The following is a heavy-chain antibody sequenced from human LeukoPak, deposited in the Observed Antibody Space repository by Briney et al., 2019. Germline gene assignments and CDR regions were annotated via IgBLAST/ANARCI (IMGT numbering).Heavy chain of an antibody. CDR3: AIRDGHTDH. J-gene: IGHJ4*02. D-gene: IGHD5-24*01. CDR2: INPANGYT. Sequence: ASVKVSCKTSGDTFTNYAMHGVRQAPGETIEWLAWINPANGYTRYSQHFQDRVTVSSDTSADTAYMEMSSLRSEDKAIYYCAIRDGHTDHWGQGTLVTVSS. V-gene: IGHV1-3*03. CDR1: GDTFTNYA.